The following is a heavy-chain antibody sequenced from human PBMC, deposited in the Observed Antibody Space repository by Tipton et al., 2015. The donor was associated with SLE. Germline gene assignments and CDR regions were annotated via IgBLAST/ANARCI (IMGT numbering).Heavy chain of an antibody. CDR2: VNRNEGT. J-gene: IGHJ4*02. D-gene: IGHD7-27*01. V-gene: IGHV4-59*02. Sequence: TLSLTCAVSGASVTTSYWTWLRQPPGKGLEWIAYVNRNEGTNFKPSLKSRVTISLDTSRNQFSLNLNSVTAADTAVYYCARDPNGGYGSFDYWGLGALVTVSS. CDR1: GASVTTSY. CDR3: ARDPNGGYGSFDY.